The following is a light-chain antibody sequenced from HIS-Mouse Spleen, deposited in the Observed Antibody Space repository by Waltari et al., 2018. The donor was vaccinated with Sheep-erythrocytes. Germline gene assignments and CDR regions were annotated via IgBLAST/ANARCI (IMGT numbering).Light chain of an antibody. CDR2: VVS. CDR3: SSYAGSNNWV. J-gene: IGLJ3*02. CDR1: SSDVGGYYY. Sequence: QSALTQPPSASGSPGPSVTIPCTGTSSDVGGYYYVSWYQQHPGKAPKLMIYVVSKRPSGFPDRFSGSKSGNTASLTVSGLQAEDEADYYCSSYAGSNNWVFGGGTKLTVL. V-gene: IGLV2-8*01.